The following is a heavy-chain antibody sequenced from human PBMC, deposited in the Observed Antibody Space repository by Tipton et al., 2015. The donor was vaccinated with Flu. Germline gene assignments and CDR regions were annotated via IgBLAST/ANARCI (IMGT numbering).Heavy chain of an antibody. J-gene: IGHJ4*02. V-gene: IGHV4-61*01. Sequence: TLSLTCTVSGGSVSSGSYYWSWIRQPPGKGLEWIGYIYYSGSTNYNPSLKSRVTISVDTSKNQFSLKLSSVTAADTAVYYCARVGGWELLRGFDYWGQGTLVTVSS. CDR1: GGSVSSGSYY. CDR2: IYYSGST. D-gene: IGHD1-26*01. CDR3: ARVGGWELLRGFDY.